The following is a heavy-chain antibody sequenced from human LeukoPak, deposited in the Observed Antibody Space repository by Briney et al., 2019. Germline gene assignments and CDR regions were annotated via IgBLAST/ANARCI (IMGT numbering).Heavy chain of an antibody. CDR2: ISSSGSTI. CDR1: GFTFSDYY. J-gene: IGHJ3*02. V-gene: IGHV3-11*01. CDR3: AREREQLVRLQDAFDI. D-gene: IGHD6-13*01. Sequence: GRSLRLSCAASGFTFSDYYMSWIRQAPGKGLEWVSDISSSGSTIYYADSVKGRFTISRDNAKNSLYLQMNSLRAEDTAVYYCAREREQLVRLQDAFDIWGQGTMVTDSS.